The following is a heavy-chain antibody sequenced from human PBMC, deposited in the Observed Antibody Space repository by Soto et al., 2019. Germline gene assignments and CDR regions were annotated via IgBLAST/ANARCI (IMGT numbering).Heavy chain of an antibody. J-gene: IGHJ4*02. Sequence: GESLKISCQASGYSFSSSWIGWVRQMPGKGLEWMGIIDPNDSQTIYSPSFQGQVTISADKSIDTAYLQWSSLKTSDTAMYYCARHAGNSWKGDYFCYWGQGSLVAVSS. CDR2: IDPNDSQT. CDR1: GYSFSSSW. D-gene: IGHD6-13*01. CDR3: ARHAGNSWKGDYFCY. V-gene: IGHV5-51*01.